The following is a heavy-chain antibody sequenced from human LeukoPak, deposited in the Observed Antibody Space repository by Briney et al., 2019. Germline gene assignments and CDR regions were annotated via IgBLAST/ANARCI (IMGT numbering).Heavy chain of an antibody. CDR1: GGSISTNNYY. Sequence: SSETLSLTCTVSGGSISTNNYYWGWIRQPPGKGLEWIGRIYYSGSTYYNPSLKSRVTISVDTANNQFSLMLSSVTAADTAVYYCARMGGAADDFDYWGQGTLVTVSS. CDR3: ARMGGAADDFDY. V-gene: IGHV4-39*07. D-gene: IGHD6-13*01. CDR2: IYYSGST. J-gene: IGHJ4*02.